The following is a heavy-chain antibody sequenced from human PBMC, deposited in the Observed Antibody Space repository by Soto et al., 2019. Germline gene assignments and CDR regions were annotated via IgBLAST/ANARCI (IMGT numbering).Heavy chain of an antibody. Sequence: QVQLVESGGGVVQPGRSLRLSCAASGFTFSNYAMHWVRQAPGKGLEWVAVISYDGSNKKYADSVKGRFTISRDNSQNTLYLQIYSLRTEDTAVFYCARDPYTSGWREYFQHWGQGTLVTVSS. CDR2: ISYDGSNK. D-gene: IGHD6-19*01. J-gene: IGHJ1*01. V-gene: IGHV3-30-3*01. CDR1: GFTFSNYA. CDR3: ARDPYTSGWREYFQH.